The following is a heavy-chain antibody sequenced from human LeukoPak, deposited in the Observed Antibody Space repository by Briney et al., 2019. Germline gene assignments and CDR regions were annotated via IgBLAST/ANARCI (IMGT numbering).Heavy chain of an antibody. Sequence: ASVKVSCKASGYTFTSYGISWVRQAPGQGLEWMGWISAYSGDTNYAQKFQGRATMTTDTSTSTAYMELRSLRSDDTAVYYCAVLRISDYYFDYWGQGTLVTVSS. D-gene: IGHD3/OR15-3a*01. J-gene: IGHJ4*02. CDR1: GYTFTSYG. V-gene: IGHV1-18*01. CDR3: AVLRISDYYFDY. CDR2: ISAYSGDT.